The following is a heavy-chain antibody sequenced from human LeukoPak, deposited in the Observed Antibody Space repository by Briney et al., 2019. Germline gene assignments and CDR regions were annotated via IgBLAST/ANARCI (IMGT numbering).Heavy chain of an antibody. CDR1: GFTFSSYA. V-gene: IGHV3-53*01. CDR3: ARSWPPPAAGFDY. J-gene: IGHJ4*02. D-gene: IGHD6-13*01. Sequence: GGSLRLSCAASGFTFSSYAMHWVRQAPGEGLEWVSILYSGGDTYYAASVKGRFTISRDNSKNTLYLQMNTLRADDTAVYYCARSWPPPAAGFDYWGQGTLVTVSS. CDR2: LYSGGDT.